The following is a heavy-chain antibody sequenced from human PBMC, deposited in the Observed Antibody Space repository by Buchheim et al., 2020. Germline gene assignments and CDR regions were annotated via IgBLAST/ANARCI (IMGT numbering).Heavy chain of an antibody. V-gene: IGHV3-48*02. Sequence: EVQMVDSGGGLVQPGGSLRLSCAASGFNFGAYAMNWFRQAPGRGLEWLSHIRSGSAAIYYADSVRGRFTISRDEAKNSLYLQMDSLRDDDTAVYFCATWAFYHGVDVWGQGT. CDR3: ATWAFYHGVDV. CDR1: GFNFGAYA. CDR2: IRSGSAAI. J-gene: IGHJ6*02. D-gene: IGHD7-27*01.